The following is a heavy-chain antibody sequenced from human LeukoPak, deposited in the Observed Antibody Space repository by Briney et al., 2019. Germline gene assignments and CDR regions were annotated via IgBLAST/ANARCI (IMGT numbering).Heavy chain of an antibody. CDR1: GFTVSGNY. J-gene: IGHJ4*02. Sequence: PGGSLRLSCADSGFTVSGNYMSWVRPAPGKGLEWVSLIYSGGTTYYADSVKGRFTISRDNSKNTLYLQKNSLRAEDTAVYYCAKGRGFRVWDPWDNWGQGTLITVSP. CDR2: IYSGGTT. CDR3: AKGRGFRVWDPWDN. D-gene: IGHD3-16*01. V-gene: IGHV3-53*01.